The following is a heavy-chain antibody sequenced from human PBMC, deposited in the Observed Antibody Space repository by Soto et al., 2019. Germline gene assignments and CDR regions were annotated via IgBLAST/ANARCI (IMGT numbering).Heavy chain of an antibody. J-gene: IGHJ3*02. Sequence: ASVKVSCKASGYTFTSYAMHWVRQAPGQRLEWMGWINAGNGNTKYSQKFQGRVTITRDTSASTAYMELSSLRSEDTAVYYCARQWELHTGPVFDIWGQGTMVTVSS. CDR3: ARQWELHTGPVFDI. D-gene: IGHD1-26*01. V-gene: IGHV1-3*01. CDR2: INAGNGNT. CDR1: GYTFTSYA.